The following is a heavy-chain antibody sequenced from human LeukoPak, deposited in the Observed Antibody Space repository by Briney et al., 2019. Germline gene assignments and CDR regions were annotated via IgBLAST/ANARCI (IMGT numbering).Heavy chain of an antibody. Sequence: GGSLRLSCTASGFTLSSFGMHWVRQAPGKGLEWVSVIYSGGSTYYADSVKGRFTISRDNSKNTLYLQMNSLRAEDTAVYYCARDLAHCSGGSCWVDYWGQGTLVTVSS. D-gene: IGHD2-15*01. CDR1: GFTLSSFG. CDR2: IYSGGST. CDR3: ARDLAHCSGGSCWVDY. V-gene: IGHV3-66*01. J-gene: IGHJ4*02.